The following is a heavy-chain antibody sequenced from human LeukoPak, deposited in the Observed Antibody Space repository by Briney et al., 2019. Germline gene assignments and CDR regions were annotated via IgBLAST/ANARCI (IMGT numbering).Heavy chain of an antibody. CDR3: ATETVAEMSVSGPLKH. CDR2: IIPMFGSP. Sequence: SVKVSCKASGDTLHKYAISWVRLAPAQALEWMGGIIPMFGSPNYAHKFQGRLTITTDESTSTAYMELSSLTSDDTAVYSWATETVAEMSVSGPLKHCGQGTLVTVSS. J-gene: IGHJ1*01. V-gene: IGHV1-69*05. D-gene: IGHD4-23*01. CDR1: GDTLHKYA.